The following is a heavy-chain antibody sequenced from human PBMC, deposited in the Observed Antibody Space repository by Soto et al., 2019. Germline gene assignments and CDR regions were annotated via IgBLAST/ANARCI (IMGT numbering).Heavy chain of an antibody. Sequence: SETLSHTCTIYGGAFSGFYWSWIRQPPWKGLEWIGEINDSGTTNYNSSLKSRVTISADTSKTHFSLRLTSVTAADTAVYYCARETSQNVYSHYGMDVWGQGTTVTVS. J-gene: IGHJ6*02. CDR1: GGAFSGFY. CDR2: INDSGTT. V-gene: IGHV4-34*01. CDR3: ARETSQNVYSHYGMDV.